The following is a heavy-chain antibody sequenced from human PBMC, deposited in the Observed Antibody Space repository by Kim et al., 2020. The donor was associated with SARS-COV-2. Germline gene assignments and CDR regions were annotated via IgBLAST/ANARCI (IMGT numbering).Heavy chain of an antibody. CDR3: AQRPYDYVWGSYVNY. Sequence: GGSLRLSCAASGFTFSSYAMSWVRQAPGKGLEWVSAISGSGGSTYYADSVKGRFTISRDNSKNTLYLQMNSLRAEDTAVYYCAQRPYDYVWGSYVNYWGQGTLVTVSS. J-gene: IGHJ4*02. D-gene: IGHD3-16*01. CDR2: ISGSGGST. V-gene: IGHV3-23*01. CDR1: GFTFSSYA.